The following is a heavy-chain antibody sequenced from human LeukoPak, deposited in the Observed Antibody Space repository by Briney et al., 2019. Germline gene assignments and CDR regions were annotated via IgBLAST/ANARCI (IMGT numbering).Heavy chain of an antibody. CDR3: AKSWVFDY. CDR1: GFTFSSYG. D-gene: IGHD7-27*01. CDR2: ISYDGSNK. Sequence: GGSLRLSCAASGFTFSSYGMHWVRQAPGKGLEWVAVISYDGSNKYYADSVKGRFTISRDNSKNTLYLQMNGLRAEDTAVYYCAKSWVFDYWGQGTLVTVSS. V-gene: IGHV3-30*18. J-gene: IGHJ4*02.